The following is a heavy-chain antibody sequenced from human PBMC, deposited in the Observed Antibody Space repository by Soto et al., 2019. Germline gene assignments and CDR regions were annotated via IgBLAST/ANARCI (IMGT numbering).Heavy chain of an antibody. Sequence: QVQLVQSGAEVKKPGASVKVSCKASGYTFTSYGISWVRQAPGQGLEGMGGFSAYNGKKNYAQKLQGRVTMTTDTSTSTAYMELRSLRSDDTAVYYCARDPRQDYIWGSYRSSFDYWGQGTLVTVSS. D-gene: IGHD3-16*02. CDR2: FSAYNGKK. V-gene: IGHV1-18*01. CDR1: GYTFTSYG. J-gene: IGHJ4*02. CDR3: ARDPRQDYIWGSYRSSFDY.